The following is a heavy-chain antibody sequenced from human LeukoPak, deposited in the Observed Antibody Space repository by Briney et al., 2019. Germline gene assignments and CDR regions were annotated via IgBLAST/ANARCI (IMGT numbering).Heavy chain of an antibody. J-gene: IGHJ4*02. CDR1: GGSISSSSYY. Sequence: SETLSHTRTVSGGSISSSSYYWGWIRQPPGKGLEWIGSIYYSGSTYYNPSLKSRATISVDPSKNQFSLKLSSVTAAGTAVYFCASRGEIGRGRQLDHWGEGTLVPVSS. D-gene: IGHD5-24*01. CDR2: IYYSGST. V-gene: IGHV4-39*01. CDR3: ASRGEIGRGRQLDH.